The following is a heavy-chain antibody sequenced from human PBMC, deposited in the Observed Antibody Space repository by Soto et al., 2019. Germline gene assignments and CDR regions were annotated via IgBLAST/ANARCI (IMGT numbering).Heavy chain of an antibody. Sequence: QVQLQESGPGLVKPSETLSLTCTVSGGSISSYYWSWIRQPPGKGREWIGYIYYSGSTNYNPSRKSRVTISVDTSENQFSLKLSSVTAADTGVYYCASSYGGTLDYWGQGTLVTVSS. CDR2: IYYSGST. D-gene: IGHD4-17*01. CDR3: ASSYGGTLDY. V-gene: IGHV4-59*08. CDR1: GGSISSYY. J-gene: IGHJ4*02.